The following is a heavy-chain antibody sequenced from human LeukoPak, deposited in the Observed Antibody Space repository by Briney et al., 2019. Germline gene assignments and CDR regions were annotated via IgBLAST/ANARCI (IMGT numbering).Heavy chain of an antibody. CDR1: GGSFSGYY. CDR2: IYYRGST. V-gene: IGHV4-34*01. CDR3: ARGYCSGGSCYSYYYYNYMDV. Sequence: SETLSLTCAVYGGSFSGYYWGWIRQPPGKGLKWIGSIYYRGSTYYNPSLKSRVTISVDTSKNQFSLKLSSVTAADTAVYYCARGYCSGGSCYSYYYYNYMDVWGKGTTVTVSS. D-gene: IGHD2-15*01. J-gene: IGHJ6*03.